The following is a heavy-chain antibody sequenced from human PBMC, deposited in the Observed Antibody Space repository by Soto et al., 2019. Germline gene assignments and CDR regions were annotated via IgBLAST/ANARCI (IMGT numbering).Heavy chain of an antibody. J-gene: IGHJ6*02. CDR3: AAVRGANSPPQPYYYGMDV. V-gene: IGHV1-18*01. CDR2: ISAYNGNT. D-gene: IGHD3-10*01. CDR1: GYTFTSYG. Sequence: QVQLVRSGAEVKKPGASVKVSCKASGYTFTSYGISWVRQAPGQGLEWMGWISAYNGNTNYAQKLQGRVTMTTDTSTSTAYMELRSLRSDDTAVYYCAAVRGANSPPQPYYYGMDVWGQGTTVTVSS.